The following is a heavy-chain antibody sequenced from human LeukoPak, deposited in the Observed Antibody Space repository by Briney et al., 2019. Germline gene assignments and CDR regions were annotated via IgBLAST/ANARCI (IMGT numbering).Heavy chain of an antibody. CDR3: AHTNLAAAGTRIFDY. CDR1: GFSLSTSGVG. Sequence: SGPTLVKPTQTLTLTCTFSGFSLSTSGVGVGWIRQPPGKALERLALIYWNDDKRYSPSLKSRLTITKDTSKNQVVLTMTNMDPVDTATYYCAHTNLAAAGTRIFDYWGQGTLVTVSS. D-gene: IGHD6-13*01. V-gene: IGHV2-5*01. CDR2: IYWNDDK. J-gene: IGHJ4*02.